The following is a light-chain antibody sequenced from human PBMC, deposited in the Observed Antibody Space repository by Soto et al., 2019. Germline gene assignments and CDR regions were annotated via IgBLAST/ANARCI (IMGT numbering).Light chain of an antibody. CDR3: QQYYSTPWT. CDR1: QSVLYSSNNKNY. CDR2: WAS. V-gene: IGKV4-1*01. J-gene: IGKJ1*01. Sequence: DIVMTQSPDSLAVSLGERATINCKSSQSVLYSSNNKNYLAWYQQKPGQPPKLLIYWASTRESGVPDRFSGSGSGTDFTLTISSLQAEDVAVSYCQQYYSTPWTFGKGTKVEIK.